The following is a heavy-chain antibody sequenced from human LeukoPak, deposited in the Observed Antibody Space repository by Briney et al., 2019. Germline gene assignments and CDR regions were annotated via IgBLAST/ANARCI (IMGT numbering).Heavy chain of an antibody. Sequence: GGSLRLSCAASGFTFSSYGMHWVRQAPGKGLEWVAVISCDGSNKYYADSVKGRFTISRDNSKNTLYLQMNSLRAEDTAVYYCAKELRGYSYGLRNNWFDPWGQGTRVTVSS. V-gene: IGHV3-30*18. CDR1: GFTFSSYG. CDR3: AKELRGYSYGLRNNWFDP. CDR2: ISCDGSNK. J-gene: IGHJ5*02. D-gene: IGHD5-18*01.